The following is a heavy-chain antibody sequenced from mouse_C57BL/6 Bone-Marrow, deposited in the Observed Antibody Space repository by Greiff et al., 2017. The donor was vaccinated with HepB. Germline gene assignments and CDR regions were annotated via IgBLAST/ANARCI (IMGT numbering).Heavy chain of an antibody. CDR3: ARHGRYFDV. CDR1: GFTFSSYG. Sequence: EVMLVESGGDLVEPGGSLKLSCAASGFTFSSYGMSWVRQTPDKRLEWVATISSGGSYTYYPDSVKGRFTISRDNAKNTLYLQMSSLKSEDTAMYYCARHGRYFDVWGTGTTVTVAS. J-gene: IGHJ1*03. V-gene: IGHV5-6*01. CDR2: ISSGGSYT.